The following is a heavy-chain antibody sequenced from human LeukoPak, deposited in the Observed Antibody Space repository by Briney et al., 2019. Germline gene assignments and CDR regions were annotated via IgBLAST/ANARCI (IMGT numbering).Heavy chain of an antibody. CDR2: IHSNGDS. CDR3: AGRAEATGWSFDY. CDR1: GGSISSYH. J-gene: IGHJ4*02. Sequence: SKTLSLTCFVSGGSISSYHWSWFRQSAGKRLEWIGQIHSNGDSNYNPSLNSRVAMSVDTSKHQVSLVLRSVTAADTSTYYCAGRAEATGWSFDYWGQGALVTVSS. D-gene: IGHD6-19*01. V-gene: IGHV4-4*07.